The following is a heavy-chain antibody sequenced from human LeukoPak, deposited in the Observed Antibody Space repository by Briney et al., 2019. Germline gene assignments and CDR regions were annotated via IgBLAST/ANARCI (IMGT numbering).Heavy chain of an antibody. D-gene: IGHD6-25*01. V-gene: IGHV4-59*01. CDR3: ARGRPGDYFDY. CDR1: GGSISGYY. Sequence: PSETLSLTCTVSGGSISGYYWSWIRQPPGKGLEWIGYIFYSGSTNYNPSLKSRVTISVDTSKNQFSLKLSSVTAADTAVYYCARGRPGDYFDYWGQGTLVTVSS. CDR2: IFYSGST. J-gene: IGHJ4*02.